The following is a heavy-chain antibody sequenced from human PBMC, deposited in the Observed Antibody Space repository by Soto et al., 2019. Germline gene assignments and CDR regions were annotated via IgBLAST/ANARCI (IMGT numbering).Heavy chain of an antibody. CDR2: ISDTGTT. Sequence: SETLSLTCTVSGASIISYYWNWIRQPPGKGLESIGYISDTGTTTYNPSLENRVTIPVDASKNQFSLKLSSVTAADTAVYYCASSTRIAVAGSHAPDYYGMDVWGQGTTVTVSS. V-gene: IGHV4-59*01. J-gene: IGHJ6*02. CDR3: ASSTRIAVAGSHAPDYYGMDV. CDR1: GASIISYY. D-gene: IGHD6-19*01.